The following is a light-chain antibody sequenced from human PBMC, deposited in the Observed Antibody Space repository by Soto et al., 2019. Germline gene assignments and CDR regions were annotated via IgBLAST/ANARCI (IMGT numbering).Light chain of an antibody. J-gene: IGKJ1*01. V-gene: IGKV1-27*01. CDR3: HKYNSAPRT. CDR2: AAS. Sequence: DIQMTQSPSSLSASVGDRVTITCRASQGISNYLAWYQQKPGKVPKLLIYAASTLQSWVPSRFSGSGSGTDFTLNISSLQPEDVATYYCHKYNSAPRTFGQGTKVEIK. CDR1: QGISNY.